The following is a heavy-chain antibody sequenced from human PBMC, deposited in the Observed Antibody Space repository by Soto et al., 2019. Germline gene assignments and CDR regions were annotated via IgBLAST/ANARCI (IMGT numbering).Heavy chain of an antibody. Sequence: ASVKVSCKASGGTFSSYAISWVRQAPGQGLEWMGWISGKNGNTNYAQKLQGRVTLTTDTSTSTAYMELRSLRSDDTAVYYCARVSSSIVVVPDYGMDVWGQGTTVTVSS. V-gene: IGHV1-18*01. CDR2: ISGKNGNT. CDR1: GGTFSSYA. CDR3: ARVSSSIVVVPDYGMDV. J-gene: IGHJ6*02. D-gene: IGHD2-15*01.